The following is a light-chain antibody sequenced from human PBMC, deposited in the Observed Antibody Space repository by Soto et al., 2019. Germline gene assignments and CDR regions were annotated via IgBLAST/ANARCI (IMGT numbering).Light chain of an antibody. CDR1: QSLSSIY. J-gene: IGKJ1*01. Sequence: VCTQSPGTLSLSSGESATLSCRASQSLSSIYLAWYQQTPGQAPRLLMYGASNRATGIPDRFSGSGSGTDLTITISRLEPEDFELDYCQQYQTSPLTFVQGTKVDIK. CDR2: GAS. CDR3: QQYQTSPLT. V-gene: IGKV3-20*01.